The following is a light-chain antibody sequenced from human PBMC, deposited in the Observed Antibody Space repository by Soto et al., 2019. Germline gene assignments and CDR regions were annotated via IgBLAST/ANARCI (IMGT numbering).Light chain of an antibody. J-gene: IGKJ5*01. CDR1: QSVNIN. V-gene: IGKV3-15*01. CDR2: EAS. CDR3: QQRNIWPPVT. Sequence: LVMTQSPATLSVSPGESATLSCWASQSVNINLAWYYQKPGQAPRLLISEASTRATGIPARFSGGGSGTKFTLTISSLEPEDSAVYYCQQRNIWPPVTFGQGTRLEIK.